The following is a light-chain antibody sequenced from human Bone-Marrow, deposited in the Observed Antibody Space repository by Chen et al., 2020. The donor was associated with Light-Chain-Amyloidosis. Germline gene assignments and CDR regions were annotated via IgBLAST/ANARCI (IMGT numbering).Light chain of an antibody. V-gene: IGKV3-11*01. CDR2: AAS. Sequence: EIVLTQSPATLSLSPGERATLSCRASQSVSPYLAWYQQKPGQAPRLLIYAASNRATGIPARFSGSGSGTDFTLTISSLEPEEFAIYYCQQRSNWPWAFGQGTKVEI. CDR3: QQRSNWPWA. J-gene: IGKJ1*01. CDR1: QSVSPY.